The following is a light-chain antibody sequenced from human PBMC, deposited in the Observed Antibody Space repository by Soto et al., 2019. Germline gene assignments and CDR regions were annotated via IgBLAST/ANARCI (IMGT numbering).Light chain of an antibody. CDR3: QQTYIAPWT. Sequence: IQMSQSPSSLSASVGDRVTITCRASQSISSFLNWYQQKPGKAPNLLIYAASSLQSGVPSRFGGSTSGTDFTLTISSLQPEDFATYYCQQTYIAPWTFGQGTKVDIK. CDR1: QSISSF. J-gene: IGKJ1*01. CDR2: AAS. V-gene: IGKV1-39*01.